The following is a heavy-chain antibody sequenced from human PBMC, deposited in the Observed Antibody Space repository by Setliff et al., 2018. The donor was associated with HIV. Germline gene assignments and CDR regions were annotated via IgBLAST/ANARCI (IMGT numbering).Heavy chain of an antibody. CDR3: ARDNYYDSSGAIGY. CDR1: GGTFSRYT. V-gene: IGHV1-69*13. CDR2: IIPVFGTT. J-gene: IGHJ4*02. Sequence: SVKVSCKSSGGTFSRYTISWVRQAPGQGLEWMGGIIPVFGTTNYAQKFQGRVSITADASTTTAYMELSSLRSEDTAVYYCARDNYYDSSGAIGYWGQGTLVTVSS. D-gene: IGHD3-22*01.